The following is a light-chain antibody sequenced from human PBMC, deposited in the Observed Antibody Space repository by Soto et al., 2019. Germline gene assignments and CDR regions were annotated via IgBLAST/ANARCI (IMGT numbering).Light chain of an antibody. CDR3: QQYGSPIT. J-gene: IGKJ5*01. Sequence: EIVLTQSPGTLSLSPGERTTLSCRASQSVSSSYLAWYQQKPGQAPRLLIYGASSRATGIPDRSSGSGSGTDFTLTISRLEPEDFAVYYCQQYGSPITFGQGTRLEI. V-gene: IGKV3-20*01. CDR1: QSVSSSY. CDR2: GAS.